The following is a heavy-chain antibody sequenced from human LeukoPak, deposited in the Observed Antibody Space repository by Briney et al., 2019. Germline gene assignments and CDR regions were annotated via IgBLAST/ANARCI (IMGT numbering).Heavy chain of an antibody. V-gene: IGHV2-5*02. CDR3: ARTPLVITAKGFFDY. Sequence: SGPTLVKPTQTLTLTCTFSGFSLNTRGVGVAWIPQPPGKALEWLALIYWDNDDRYSPSLKSRLTISKDASKNQVVLTMTNMDPVDTATYFCARTPLVITAKGFFDYWGQGTLVTVSS. J-gene: IGHJ4*02. CDR1: GFSLNTRGVG. D-gene: IGHD4/OR15-4a*01. CDR2: IYWDNDD.